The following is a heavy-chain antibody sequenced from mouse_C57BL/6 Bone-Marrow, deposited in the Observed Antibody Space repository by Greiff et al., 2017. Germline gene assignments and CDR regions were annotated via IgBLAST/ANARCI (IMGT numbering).Heavy chain of an antibody. V-gene: IGHV6-3*01. J-gene: IGHJ2*01. CDR3: TRRPVVYSSFDY. CDR2: IRLKSDNYAT. CDR1: GFTFSNYW. Sequence: EVKLVESGGGLVQPGGSMKLSCVASGFTFSNYWMNWVRQSPEKGLEWVAQIRLKSDNYATHYAESVKGRFTISRDDSKSSVYLQMNILRAEDTGIYYCTRRPVVYSSFDYWGQGTPLTVSS. D-gene: IGHD1-1*01.